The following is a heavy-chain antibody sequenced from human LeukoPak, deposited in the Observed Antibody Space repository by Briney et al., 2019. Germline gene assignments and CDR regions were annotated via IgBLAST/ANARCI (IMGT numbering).Heavy chain of an antibody. CDR2: IYPGDSDT. CDR1: GYSFTSYW. J-gene: IGHJ4*02. D-gene: IGHD3-22*01. V-gene: IGHV5-51*01. CDR3: ARLYYYDSSGYYSSVGDY. Sequence: GESLKISFKGSGYSFTSYWIGWVRQMPGKGLECMGIIYPGDSDTRYSPSFQGQVTISADKSISTAYLQWSSLKASDTAMYYRARLYYYDSSGYYSSVGDYWGQGTLATVSS.